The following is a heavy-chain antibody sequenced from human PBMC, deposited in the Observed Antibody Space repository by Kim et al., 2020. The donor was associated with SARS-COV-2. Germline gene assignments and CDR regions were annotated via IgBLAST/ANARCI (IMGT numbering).Heavy chain of an antibody. J-gene: IGHJ4*02. V-gene: IGHV3-23*01. CDR3: AKKVISGANLIDC. CDR1: GFTVSNVG. D-gene: IGHD6-19*01. CDR2: VYGRDGSK. Sequence: GGSLRLSCAASGFTVSNVGMAWVRQAPGKGLEWVSIVYGRDGSKYYTDSVKGRFTISRDNSKNTVYLQMNSLRVEDTALYYCAKKVISGANLIDCWGQGTPVTVSS.